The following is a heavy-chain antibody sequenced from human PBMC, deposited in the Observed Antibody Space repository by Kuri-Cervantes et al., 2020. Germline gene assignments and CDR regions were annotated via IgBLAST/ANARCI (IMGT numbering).Heavy chain of an antibody. D-gene: IGHD3-22*01. CDR2: MNPNSGNT. J-gene: IGHJ6*02. V-gene: IGHV1-8*01. Sequence: ASVKVSYKASGYTFTSYDINWVRQATGQGLEWMEWMNPNSGNTGYAQKFQGRVTMTRNTSISTAYMELSSLRSEDTAVYYCARGGGYYYDSSGTGGMDVWGQGTTVTVSS. CDR3: ARGGGYYYDSSGTGGMDV. CDR1: GYTFTSYD.